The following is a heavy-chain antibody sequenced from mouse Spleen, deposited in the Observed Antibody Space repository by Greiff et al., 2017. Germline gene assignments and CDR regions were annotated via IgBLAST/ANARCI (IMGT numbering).Heavy chain of an antibody. V-gene: IGHV14-4*02. Sequence: EVQLQQSGAELVRSGASVKLSCTASGFNIKDYYMHWVKQRPEQGLEWIGWIDPENGATEYAPKFQGKATMTADTSSNTAYLQLSRLTSEDTAVYYCSRYHAMDYWGQGTSVTVSS. J-gene: IGHJ4*01. CDR2: IDPENGAT. CDR1: GFNIKDYY. CDR3: SRYHAMDY.